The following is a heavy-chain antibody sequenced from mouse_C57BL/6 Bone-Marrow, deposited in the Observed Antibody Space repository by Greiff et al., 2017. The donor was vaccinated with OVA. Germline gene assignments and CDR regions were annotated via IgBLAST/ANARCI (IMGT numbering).Heavy chain of an antibody. D-gene: IGHD1-3*01. CDR1: GYTFTSYW. V-gene: IGHV1-7*01. J-gene: IGHJ3*01. CDR3: ARGEKIKAWCAD. Sequence: QVQLQQSGAELAKPGASVKLSCKASGYTFTSYWMHWVKQRPGQGLEWIGYINPSSGYTKYNQKFKDKATLTADKSSSTAYMQLSRLTYEDSAGYDGARGEKIKAWCADWGQGTLVTVSA. CDR2: INPSSGYT.